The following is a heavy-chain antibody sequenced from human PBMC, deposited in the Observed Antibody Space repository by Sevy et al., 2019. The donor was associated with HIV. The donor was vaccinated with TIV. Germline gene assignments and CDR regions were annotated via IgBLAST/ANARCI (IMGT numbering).Heavy chain of an antibody. V-gene: IGHV4-39*01. Sequence: SETLSLTCTVSGGSISRSNYYWGWIRQPPGKGLEWIGSIYYSGSTYYKPPLKSRVTISVDTSKNQFSLKLSSVTAADTAVYYCARVTWYTSGWYWFEPWGQGTLVTVSS. CDR1: GGSISRSNYY. CDR2: IYYSGST. CDR3: ARVTWYTSGWYWFEP. D-gene: IGHD6-19*01. J-gene: IGHJ5*02.